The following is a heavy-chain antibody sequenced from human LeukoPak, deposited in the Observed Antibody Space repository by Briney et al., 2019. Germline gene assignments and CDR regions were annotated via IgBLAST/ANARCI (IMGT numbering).Heavy chain of an antibody. D-gene: IGHD1-1*01. Sequence: GGSLRLSCAASGFTFSSYAMNWVRQAPGMGLEWVSAISGSGGSTYYADSVKGRFTISRDNSKNTLYLQMNSLRAEDTAVYYCARVGSYGTYYFDYWGQGTLVTVSS. CDR1: GFTFSSYA. J-gene: IGHJ4*02. CDR2: ISGSGGST. CDR3: ARVGSYGTYYFDY. V-gene: IGHV3-23*01.